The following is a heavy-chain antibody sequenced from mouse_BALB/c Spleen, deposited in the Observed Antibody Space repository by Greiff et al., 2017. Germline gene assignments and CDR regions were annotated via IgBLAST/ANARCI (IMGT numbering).Heavy chain of an antibody. V-gene: IGHV5-17*02. D-gene: IGHD3-1*01. J-gene: IGHJ2*01. Sequence: EVQGVESGGGLVQPGGSRKLSCAASGFTFSSFGMHWVRQAPEKGLEWVAYISSGSSTIYYADTVKGRFTISRDNPKNTLFLQMTSLRSEDTAMYYCARRARATSNYFDYWGQGTTLTVSS. CDR1: GFTFSSFG. CDR2: ISSGSSTI. CDR3: ARRARATSNYFDY.